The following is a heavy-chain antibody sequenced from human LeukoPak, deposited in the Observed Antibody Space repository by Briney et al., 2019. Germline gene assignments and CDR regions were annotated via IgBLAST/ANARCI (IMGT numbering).Heavy chain of an antibody. CDR2: IYPGDSDT. J-gene: IGHJ4*02. CDR1: GYSFTTYW. D-gene: IGHD3-10*01. Sequence: GESLKISCEASGYSFTTYWIGWVRPMPGKGLEWMGIIYPGDSDTRYSPSFQGQVTISADKSISTAYLQWSSLKASDTAMYYCARQHGSGSYYSRAIDYWGQGTLATVSS. CDR3: ARQHGSGSYYSRAIDY. V-gene: IGHV5-51*01.